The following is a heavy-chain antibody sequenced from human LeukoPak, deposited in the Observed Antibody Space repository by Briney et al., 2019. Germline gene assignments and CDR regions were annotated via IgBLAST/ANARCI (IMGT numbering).Heavy chain of an antibody. CDR3: RADATADIAAATPGYYYYMDV. Sequence: SETLSLTCTVDSRSIARYYSGWIRQPPGKGLEYIGYISYSGSTNYNPSLKSRVTMSVDTSKNQFSLKLSSVTATDLAVYYWRADATADIAAATPGYYYYMDVWGKGTTVTVSS. CDR2: ISYSGST. CDR1: SRSIARYY. V-gene: IGHV4-59*08. J-gene: IGHJ6*03. D-gene: IGHD6-6*01.